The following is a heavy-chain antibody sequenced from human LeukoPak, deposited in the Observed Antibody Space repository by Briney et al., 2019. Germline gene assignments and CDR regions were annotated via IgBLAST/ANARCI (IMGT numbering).Heavy chain of an antibody. D-gene: IGHD3-10*01. V-gene: IGHV3-30*04. CDR2: ISYDGSNK. CDR1: GFTFSSYA. Sequence: PGGSLRLSCAASGFTFSSYAMHWVRQAPGKGLEWVAVISYDGSNKYYADSVKGRFTIPRDNSKNTLYLQMNSLRAEDTAVYYCARDPAYGSGTYTHFDYWGQGTLVTVSS. J-gene: IGHJ4*02. CDR3: ARDPAYGSGTYTHFDY.